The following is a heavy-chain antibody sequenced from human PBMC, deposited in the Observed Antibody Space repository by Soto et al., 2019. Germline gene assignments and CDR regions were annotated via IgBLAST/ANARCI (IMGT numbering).Heavy chain of an antibody. CDR1: GGSISSGDYY. V-gene: IGHV4-31*03. J-gene: IGHJ5*02. CDR2: IYYSGST. CDR3: ARWWSGSRQGFDP. Sequence: QVQLQESGPGLVKPSQTLSLTCTVSGGSISSGDYYWSWIRQHPGKGLEWIGYIYYSGSTYYNPSRKSRLTISVDTSKNQFSLKLSSVTAADTAVYYGARWWSGSRQGFDPWGQGTLVTVSS. D-gene: IGHD3-3*01.